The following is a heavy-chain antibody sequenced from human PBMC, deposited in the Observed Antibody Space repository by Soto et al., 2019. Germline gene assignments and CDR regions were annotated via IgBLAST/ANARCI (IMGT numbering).Heavy chain of an antibody. CDR3: ATDGDIVVVPAAADYYYYGMDV. V-gene: IGHV1-69*01. CDR1: GGTFSSYA. CDR2: IIPILGTA. D-gene: IGHD2-2*01. Sequence: QVQLVQSGAEVKKPGSSVKVSCKASGGTFSSYAISWVRQASGQGLEWMGGIIPILGTANYAQKFQGRVTITADESTSTAYMELSSLRAEDTAVYYCATDGDIVVVPAAADYYYYGMDVWGQGTTVTVSS. J-gene: IGHJ6*02.